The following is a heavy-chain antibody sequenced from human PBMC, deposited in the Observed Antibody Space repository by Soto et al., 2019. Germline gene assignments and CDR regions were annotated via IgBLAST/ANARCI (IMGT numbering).Heavy chain of an antibody. Sequence: QLLQSGGGLVQPGGSLTLSCAASGFTFGTTDMSWVRQAPGEGLEWVSTIDGSGGITYYADSVKGRFTISRDNTRNTVYRTMNSRRGDEPALFYCVKNSGWFNTWGQGALVTVSS. D-gene: IGHD3-10*01. CDR2: IDGSGGIT. J-gene: IGHJ5*02. V-gene: IGHV3-23*01. CDR1: GFTFGTTD. CDR3: VKNSGWFNT.